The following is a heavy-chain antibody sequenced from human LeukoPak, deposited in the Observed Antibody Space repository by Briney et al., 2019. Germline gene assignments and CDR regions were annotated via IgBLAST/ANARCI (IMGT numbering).Heavy chain of an antibody. V-gene: IGHV1-8*02. CDR3: ARRRIAAAGTGWFDP. CDR1: GYTFTSYG. D-gene: IGHD6-13*01. J-gene: IGHJ5*02. Sequence: ASVKVSCKASGYTFTSYGISWVRQAPGQGLEWMGWMNPNSGNTGYAQKFQGRVTMTRNTSISTAYMELSSLRSEDTAVYYCARRRIAAAGTGWFDPWGQGTLVTVSS. CDR2: MNPNSGNT.